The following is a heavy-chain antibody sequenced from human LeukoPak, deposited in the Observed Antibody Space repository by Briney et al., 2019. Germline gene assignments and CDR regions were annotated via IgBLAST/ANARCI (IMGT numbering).Heavy chain of an antibody. CDR2: IKQDGSEK. CDR3: ARDLCSGGSCYSV. D-gene: IGHD2-15*01. J-gene: IGHJ4*02. CDR1: GFTFSSYW. Sequence: TGGSLRLSCAASGFTFSSYWVSWVRQAPGKGLEWVANIKQDGSEKYYVDSVKGRFTISRDNAKNSLYLQMNSLRAEDTAVYYCARDLCSGGSCYSVWGQGTLVTVSS. V-gene: IGHV3-7*01.